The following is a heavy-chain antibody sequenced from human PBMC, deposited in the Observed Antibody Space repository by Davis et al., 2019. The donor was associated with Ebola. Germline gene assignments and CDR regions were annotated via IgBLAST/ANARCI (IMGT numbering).Heavy chain of an antibody. J-gene: IGHJ6*02. CDR1: GGSFSGYY. D-gene: IGHD3-10*01. Sequence: SETLSLTCAVYGGSFSGYYWSWIRQPPGKGLEWIGEINHSGSTNYNPSLKSRVTISVDTSKNQFSLKLSSVTAADTAVYYCARYITNKGGMDVWGQGTTVTVSS. V-gene: IGHV4-34*01. CDR3: ARYITNKGGMDV. CDR2: INHSGST.